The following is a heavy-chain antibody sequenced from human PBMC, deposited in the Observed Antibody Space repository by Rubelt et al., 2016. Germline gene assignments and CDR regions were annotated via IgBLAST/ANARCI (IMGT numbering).Heavy chain of an antibody. Sequence: VQLQQWGAGLLKPSETLSLTCAVYGGSFSGYYWSWIRQPPGKGLEWIGEINHSGSTNYNPSLKSRVTISVDTSKNQFSLKLSSVTAADTAVYYCASHRGSYYVYWGQGTLVTVSS. CDR1: GGSFSGYY. CDR3: ASHRGSYYVY. V-gene: IGHV4-34*01. D-gene: IGHD1-26*01. CDR2: INHSGST. J-gene: IGHJ4*02.